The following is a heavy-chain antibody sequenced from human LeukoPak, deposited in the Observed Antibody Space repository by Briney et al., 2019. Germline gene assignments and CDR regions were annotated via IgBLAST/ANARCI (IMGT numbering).Heavy chain of an antibody. CDR2: ISYDGSNK. Sequence: GGPLRLSCAASGFTFSSYAMHWVRQAPGKGLEWVAVISYDGSNKYYADSVKGRFTISRDNSKNTLYLQMNSLRAEDTAVYYCARGDCSGGSCEAAFDIWGQGTMVTVSS. CDR3: ARGDCSGGSCEAAFDI. CDR1: GFTFSSYA. D-gene: IGHD2-15*01. J-gene: IGHJ3*02. V-gene: IGHV3-30-3*01.